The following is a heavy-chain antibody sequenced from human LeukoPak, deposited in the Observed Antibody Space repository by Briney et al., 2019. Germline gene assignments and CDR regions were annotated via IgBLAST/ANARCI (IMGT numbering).Heavy chain of an antibody. Sequence: GWSLRLSCADSVLTFSSYAMSWVRQAPGKGLEWVSGISGCGGNTYYADSVKGRFTISRDNAKNPLHLQMNSWRAGGTARYYCAKEFDSNGYYYLSPYYLQHWGKGNLVSVSS. D-gene: IGHD3-22*01. CDR1: VLTFSSYA. CDR3: AKEFDSNGYYYLSPYYLQH. CDR2: ISGCGGNT. V-gene: IGHV3-23*01. J-gene: IGHJ1*01.